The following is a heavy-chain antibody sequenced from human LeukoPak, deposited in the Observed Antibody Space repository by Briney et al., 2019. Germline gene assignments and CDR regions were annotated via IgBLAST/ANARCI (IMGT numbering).Heavy chain of an antibody. V-gene: IGHV3-11*06. CDR2: IGIDSGNT. J-gene: IGHJ4*02. CDR3: ARDFRFAFDN. CDR1: GFTFGDHY. Sequence: GGSLRLSCAASGFTFGDHYMDWVRQAPGKGLEWISYIGIDSGNTHYADSVRGRFVISADRATNSVYLHMTRLRVDDTAVYYCARDFRFAFDNWGQGTPVTVSS. D-gene: IGHD3-10*01.